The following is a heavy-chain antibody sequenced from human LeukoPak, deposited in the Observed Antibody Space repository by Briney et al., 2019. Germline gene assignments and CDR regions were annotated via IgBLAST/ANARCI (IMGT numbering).Heavy chain of an antibody. V-gene: IGHV4-39*01. Sequence: SETLSLTCTVSGASISSNFYYWGWIRQPPGKGLEWIGNIYHSGNTHYNPSLKSRVTISVDTSKNQFSLKLSSVTAADTAVYYCARLSPRDGYNYFDYWGQGTLVTVSS. D-gene: IGHD5-24*01. CDR3: ARLSPRDGYNYFDY. CDR2: IYHSGNT. CDR1: GASISSNFYY. J-gene: IGHJ4*02.